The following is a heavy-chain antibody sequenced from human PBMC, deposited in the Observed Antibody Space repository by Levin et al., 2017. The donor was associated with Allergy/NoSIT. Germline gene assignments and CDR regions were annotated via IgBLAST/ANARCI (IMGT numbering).Heavy chain of an antibody. V-gene: IGHV3-74*01. D-gene: IGHD2-15*01. CDR3: ARGACSSASCLDS. CDR2: INTDGSHT. CDR1: GFAFNTKW. Sequence: SCAASGFAFNTKWMHWVRQAPGKGLVWVAHINTDGSHTNYADSVKGRFTISRDNAKNVLFLQMNTLRAEDTAVYYCARGACSSASCLDSWGQGTLVTVSS. J-gene: IGHJ5*01.